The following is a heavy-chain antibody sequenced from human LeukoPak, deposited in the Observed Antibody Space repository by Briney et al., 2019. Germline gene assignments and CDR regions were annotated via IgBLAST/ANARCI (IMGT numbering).Heavy chain of an antibody. CDR2: IYYSGGT. CDR3: ARVGMERPFDY. Sequence: SQTLSVTCTVSGGSISSGGYYWSWIRQHPGKGLEWIGYIYYSGGTYYNPSLKSRVTISVDTSKNQFSLKLSSVTAADTAVYYCARVGMERPFDYWGQGTLVTVSS. D-gene: IGHD1-1*01. J-gene: IGHJ4*02. CDR1: GGSISSGGYY. V-gene: IGHV4-31*03.